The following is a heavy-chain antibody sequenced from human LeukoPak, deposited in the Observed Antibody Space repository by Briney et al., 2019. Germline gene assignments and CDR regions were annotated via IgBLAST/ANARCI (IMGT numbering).Heavy chain of an antibody. J-gene: IGHJ4*02. CDR2: ISGSGGST. Sequence: GGSLRLSCAASGFTFSSYSMNWVRQAPGKGLEWVSAISGSGGSTYYADSVKGRFTISRDNSKNTLYLQMNSLRAEDTAVYYCAKDKAVTRPYYFDYWGQGTLVTVSS. CDR1: GFTFSSYS. V-gene: IGHV3-23*01. CDR3: AKDKAVTRPYYFDY. D-gene: IGHD4-17*01.